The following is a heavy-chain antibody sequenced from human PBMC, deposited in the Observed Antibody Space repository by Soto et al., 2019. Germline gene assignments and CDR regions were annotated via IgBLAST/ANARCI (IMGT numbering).Heavy chain of an antibody. J-gene: IGHJ6*02. Sequence: SLRLSCAASGFTFSSYAMSWVRQAPGKGLEWVSAISGSGGSTYYADSVKGRFTISRDNSKNTLYLQMNSLRAEDTAVYYCAKWFTLESTPIISFLCMDVWGQGTTVTVSS. V-gene: IGHV3-23*01. CDR2: ISGSGGST. CDR1: GFTFSSYA. CDR3: AKWFTLESTPIISFLCMDV. D-gene: IGHD3-10*01.